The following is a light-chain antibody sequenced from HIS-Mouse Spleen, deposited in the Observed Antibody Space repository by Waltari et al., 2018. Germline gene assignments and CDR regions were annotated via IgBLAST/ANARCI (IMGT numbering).Light chain of an antibody. V-gene: IGLV1-47*01. Sequence: QSVLTQPPSASGTPGQRVTISCSGSSSNIGSNYVYWYQQLPGTAPKLLIYRSNQRPSGVPDRFCGSKSGTSASLAISGLRSEDEADYYCAAWDDSLSGPVFGGGTKLTVL. CDR3: AAWDDSLSGPV. J-gene: IGLJ3*02. CDR2: RSN. CDR1: SSNIGSNY.